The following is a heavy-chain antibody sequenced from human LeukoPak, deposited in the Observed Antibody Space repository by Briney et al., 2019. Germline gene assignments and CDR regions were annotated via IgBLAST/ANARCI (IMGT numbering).Heavy chain of an antibody. CDR2: INEDGSGK. Sequence: GGSLRLSCVFSGFTFSNYWMKWVRQAPGKGLEWVASINEDGSGKYSMDSVKDRVTISRDNAKNSLDLQINSLTVEDKAIYYCVRDDGDVWGKGTTVTVSS. V-gene: IGHV3-7*01. J-gene: IGHJ6*04. CDR3: VRDDGDV. CDR1: GFTFSNYW.